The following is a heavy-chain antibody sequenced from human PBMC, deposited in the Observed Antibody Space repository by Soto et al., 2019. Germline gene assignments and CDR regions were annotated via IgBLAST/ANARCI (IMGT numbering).Heavy chain of an antibody. Sequence: VSCKASGGTFSSYAISWVRQAPGQGLEWMGGIIPIFGTANYAQKFQGRVTITADESTSTAYMELSSLRSEDTAVYYCASLAYCSGGSCYFSLAYWGQGTLVTVSS. D-gene: IGHD2-15*01. V-gene: IGHV1-69*01. CDR2: IIPIFGTA. CDR1: GGTFSSYA. CDR3: ASLAYCSGGSCYFSLAY. J-gene: IGHJ4*02.